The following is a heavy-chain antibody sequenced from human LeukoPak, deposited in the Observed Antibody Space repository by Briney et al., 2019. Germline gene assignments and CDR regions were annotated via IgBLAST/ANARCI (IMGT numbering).Heavy chain of an antibody. CDR1: GXXFSSYA. Sequence: PGGSLRLSCAASGXXFSSYAMSWVRQAPGKGLEWVSAISGSGGSTYYADSVKGRFTISRDNSKNTLYLQMNSLRAEDTAVYYCAKGAPSGWLIESFDYWGQGTLVTVSS. J-gene: IGHJ4*02. CDR2: ISGSGGST. D-gene: IGHD6-19*01. V-gene: IGHV3-23*01. CDR3: AKGAPSGWLIESFDY.